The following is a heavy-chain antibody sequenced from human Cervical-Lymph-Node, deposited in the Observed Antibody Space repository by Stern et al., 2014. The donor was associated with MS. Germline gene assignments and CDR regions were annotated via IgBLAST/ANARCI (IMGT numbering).Heavy chain of an antibody. Sequence: VQLVESGAEVKKPGESLKISCKGSGYSFSNFWIGWVRQMPGKGLAWMGIIYPGDSDPKYSPSFQGQVTIPADKSISTAFLQWSSLKASDTAIYYCAKTLSGGSRYFDLWGRGTLVTVSS. J-gene: IGHJ2*01. V-gene: IGHV5-51*03. CDR1: GYSFSNFW. CDR2: IYPGDSDP. D-gene: IGHD3-16*01. CDR3: AKTLSGGSRYFDL.